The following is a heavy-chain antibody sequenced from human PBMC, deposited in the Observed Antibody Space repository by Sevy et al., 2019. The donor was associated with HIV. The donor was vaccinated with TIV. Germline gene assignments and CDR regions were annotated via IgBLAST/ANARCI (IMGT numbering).Heavy chain of an antibody. V-gene: IGHV3-15*01. CDR3: AGGMGSADVDY. CDR2: IKSKTDVGTR. CDR1: GFSFRNAW. J-gene: IGHJ4*02. Sequence: AESLRLSCAASGFSFRNAWMGWVRQPPGKGLEWVGRIKSKTDVGTRDFAAPARGRSIISTDNSKNMLYLQLSSVKTEDTANYYCAGGMGSADVDYWGRGTLVTVSS. D-gene: IGHD1-26*01.